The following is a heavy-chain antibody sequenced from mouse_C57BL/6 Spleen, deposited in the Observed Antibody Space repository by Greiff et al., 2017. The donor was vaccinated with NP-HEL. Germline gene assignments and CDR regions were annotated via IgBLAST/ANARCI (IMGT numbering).Heavy chain of an antibody. V-gene: IGHV5-17*01. J-gene: IGHJ4*01. CDR3: ARRGTTVVATRYAMDY. D-gene: IGHD1-1*01. Sequence: VQLKESGGGLVKPGGSLKLSCAASGFTFSDYGMHWVRQAPEKGLEWVAYISSGSSTIYYADTVKGRFTISRDNAKNTLFLQMTSLRSEDTAMYYCARRGTTVVATRYAMDYWGQGTSVTVSS. CDR2: ISSGSSTI. CDR1: GFTFSDYG.